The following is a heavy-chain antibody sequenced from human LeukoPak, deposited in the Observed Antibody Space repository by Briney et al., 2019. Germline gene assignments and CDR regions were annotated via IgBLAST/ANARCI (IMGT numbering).Heavy chain of an antibody. J-gene: IGHJ4*02. CDR1: GFTFSSYS. CDR2: IKQDGSEK. V-gene: IGHV3-7*03. D-gene: IGHD3-10*01. CDR3: ARDKSAGADTGSSFYY. Sequence: PGGSLRLSCAASGFTFSSYSMNWVRQAPGKGLEWVASIKQDGSEKYYVDSVKGRFTFSRDNAKNSLYLQMDSLRAEDTAVYYCARDKSAGADTGSSFYYWGQGALVTVSS.